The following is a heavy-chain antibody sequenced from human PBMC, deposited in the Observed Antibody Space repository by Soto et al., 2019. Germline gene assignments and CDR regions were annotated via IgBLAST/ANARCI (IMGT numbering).Heavy chain of an antibody. CDR2: ISSSDSTI. CDR3: ASGILGYCSSTSCYPGY. J-gene: IGHJ4*02. CDR1: GFTFSSYE. D-gene: IGHD2-2*01. V-gene: IGHV3-48*03. Sequence: PGGSLRLSCAASGFTFSSYEMNWVRQAPGKGLEWVSYISSSDSTIYYADSVKGRFTISRDNAKNSLYLQMNSLRAEDTAVYYCASGILGYCSSTSCYPGYWGQGTLVTVSS.